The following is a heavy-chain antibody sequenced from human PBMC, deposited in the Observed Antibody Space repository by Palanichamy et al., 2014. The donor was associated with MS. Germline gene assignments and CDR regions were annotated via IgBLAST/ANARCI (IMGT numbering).Heavy chain of an antibody. Sequence: EVQLVGSGGGLVQPGGSLRLSCAASGFTFSTYWMHWVRHAPGKGLVWVSRIQNDGTSTTYADSVKGRFTISRDNAKNTLYLQMNSLRAEDTGVYYCARETTSSGYYFDFWGQGTLVTVSS. D-gene: IGHD3-22*01. V-gene: IGHV3-74*01. J-gene: IGHJ4*02. CDR2: IQNDGTST. CDR1: GFTFSTYW. CDR3: ARETTSSGYYFDF.